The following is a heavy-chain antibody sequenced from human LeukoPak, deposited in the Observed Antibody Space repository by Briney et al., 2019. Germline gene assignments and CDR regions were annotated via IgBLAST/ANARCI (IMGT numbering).Heavy chain of an antibody. CDR3: ARFEQLAELDY. CDR2: ISSSSSYV. D-gene: IGHD6-6*01. Sequence: TGGSLRLSCAVSGLTFSNSAMSWVRQAPGKGLEWVSSISSSSSYVYYADSVKGRFTISRDNAKDSLYLQMNSLRAEDTAVYYCARFEQLAELDYWGQGTLVTVSS. V-gene: IGHV3-21*01. J-gene: IGHJ4*02. CDR1: GLTFSNSA.